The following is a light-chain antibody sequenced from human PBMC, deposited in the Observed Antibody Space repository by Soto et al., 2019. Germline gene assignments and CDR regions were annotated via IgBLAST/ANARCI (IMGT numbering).Light chain of an antibody. CDR3: LQDYGYPRT. Sequence: AIQMTQSPSSLSASEGDRVTITCRASQGIRNDLAWYQQKPGKAPKLLIYAASSLQSGVPSRFSGSGSGTDFTLTINSLQPEDFATYYCLQDYGYPRTFGQGTKVEI. CDR2: AAS. V-gene: IGKV1-6*01. J-gene: IGKJ1*01. CDR1: QGIRND.